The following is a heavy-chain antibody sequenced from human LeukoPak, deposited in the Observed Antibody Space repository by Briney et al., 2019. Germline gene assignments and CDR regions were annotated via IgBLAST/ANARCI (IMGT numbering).Heavy chain of an antibody. Sequence: PSETLSLTCAVYGGSFSGYYWSWIRQPPGKGLEWIGEINHSGSTNYNPSHKSRVTISVDTSKNQFSLKLSSVTAADTAVYYCARGRVTYYDFWSGYYIGYYFDYWGQGTLVTVSS. CDR1: GGSFSGYY. V-gene: IGHV4-34*01. D-gene: IGHD3-3*01. CDR2: INHSGST. CDR3: ARGRVTYYDFWSGYYIGYYFDY. J-gene: IGHJ4*02.